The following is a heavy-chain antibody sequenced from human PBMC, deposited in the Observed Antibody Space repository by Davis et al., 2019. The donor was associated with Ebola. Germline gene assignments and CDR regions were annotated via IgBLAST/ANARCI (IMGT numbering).Heavy chain of an antibody. J-gene: IGHJ6*02. CDR1: GGSISSGGYY. CDR3: AGYCSGGSCYPEDMDV. D-gene: IGHD2-15*01. Sequence: PSETLSLTCTVSGGSISSGGYYWSWIRQHPGKGLEWIGYIYYSGSTYYNPSLKSRVTISVDTSKNQFSLKLSSVTAADTAVHYCAGYCSGGSCYPEDMDVWGQGTTVTVSS. CDR2: IYYSGST. V-gene: IGHV4-31*03.